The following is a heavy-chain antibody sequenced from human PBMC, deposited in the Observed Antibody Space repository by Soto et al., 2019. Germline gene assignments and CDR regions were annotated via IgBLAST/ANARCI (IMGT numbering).Heavy chain of an antibody. J-gene: IGHJ4*02. CDR2: IWYDGSNK. CDR1: GFTFSSYG. V-gene: IGHV3-33*01. D-gene: IGHD6-13*01. Sequence: QVQLVESGGGVVQPGRSLRLSCAASGFTFSSYGMHWVRQAPGKGLEWVAVIWYDGSNKYYADSVKGRFTISRDNSKNTLYLQMNSLGAEDTAVYYCARMAPQLVPDYWGQGTLVTVSS. CDR3: ARMAPQLVPDY.